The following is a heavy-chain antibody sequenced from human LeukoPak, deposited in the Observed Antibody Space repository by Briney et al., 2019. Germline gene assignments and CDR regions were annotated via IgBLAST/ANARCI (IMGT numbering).Heavy chain of an antibody. CDR1: GYXFTSYY. CDR3: ARGKIIMIVDPRVYFDY. Sequence: GASVKVSCKAFGYXFTSYYIHWVRQAPGQGLEWMGVINPSGGSSSYVQKFQGRVTMTRDPSTSTVYMELSSLRSEDTAVYYCARGKIIMIVDPRVYFDYWGQGTLVTVSS. CDR2: INPSGGSS. D-gene: IGHD3-22*01. J-gene: IGHJ4*02. V-gene: IGHV1-46*01.